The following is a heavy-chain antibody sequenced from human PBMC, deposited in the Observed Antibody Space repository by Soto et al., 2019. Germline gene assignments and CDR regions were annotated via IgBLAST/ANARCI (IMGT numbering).Heavy chain of an antibody. V-gene: IGHV1-18*01. D-gene: IGHD3-10*01. J-gene: IGHJ6*03. Sequence: ASVKVSCKASGYTFTSYGISWVRQAPGQGLEWMGWISAYNGNTNYAQKLQGRVTMTTDTSTSTAYMELRSLRSDDTAVYYCARWGFGEFYYYYYMDVWGKGTTVTVSS. CDR1: GYTFTSYG. CDR3: ARWGFGEFYYYYYMDV. CDR2: ISAYNGNT.